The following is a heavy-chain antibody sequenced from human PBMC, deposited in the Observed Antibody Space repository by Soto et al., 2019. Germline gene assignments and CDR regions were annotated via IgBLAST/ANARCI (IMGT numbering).Heavy chain of an antibody. CDR1: GYTFTGYY. CDR2: TNPNSGGT. Sequence: ASVKVSCKASGYTFTGYYMHWVRQAPGQGLEWMGWTNPNSGGTNYAQKFQGWVTMTRDTSISTAYMELSRLRSDDTAVYYCARDLTTVTTKSLYGMDVWGQGTTVTVSS. J-gene: IGHJ6*02. V-gene: IGHV1-2*04. D-gene: IGHD4-17*01. CDR3: ARDLTTVTTKSLYGMDV.